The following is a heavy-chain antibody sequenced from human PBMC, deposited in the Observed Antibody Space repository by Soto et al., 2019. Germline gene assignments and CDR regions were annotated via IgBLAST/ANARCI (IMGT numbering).Heavy chain of an antibody. CDR3: AKDPDGVVAPSDY. V-gene: IGHV3-23*01. CDR1: GFTFSSYA. Sequence: HPGGSLRLSCAASGFTFSSYAMSWVRQAPGKGLEWVSAISGSGGSTYYADSVKGRFTISRDNSKNTLYLQMNSLRAEDTAVYYCAKDPDGVVAPSDYWGQGTLVTVSS. CDR2: ISGSGGST. D-gene: IGHD2-2*01. J-gene: IGHJ4*02.